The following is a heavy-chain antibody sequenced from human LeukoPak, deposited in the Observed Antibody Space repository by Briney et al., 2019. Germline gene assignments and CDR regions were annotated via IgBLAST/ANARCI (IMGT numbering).Heavy chain of an antibody. J-gene: IGHJ4*02. D-gene: IGHD3-10*01. V-gene: IGHV1-2*02. Sequence: ASVKVSCKASGYTFTSYGISWVRQAPGQGLEWMGWINPNSGGTNYAQKFQGRVTMTRDTSISTAFMELSRLRSDDTAVYYCARDLSITMLRAPFLGGPGPPVRVSS. CDR2: INPNSGGT. CDR1: GYTFTSYG. CDR3: ARDLSITMLRAPFL.